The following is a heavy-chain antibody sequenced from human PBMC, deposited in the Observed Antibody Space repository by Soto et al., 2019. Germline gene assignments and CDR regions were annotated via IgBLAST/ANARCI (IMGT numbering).Heavy chain of an antibody. Sequence: AGSLCLSCAASGLTFSDRYLDWVRQAPGKGLEWVGRIRKKTNSYTTEYAASVKGRFIISRDDSTNSLYLQMSSLKTEDTAVYYCTTVTTVDYYFDYWGQGTLVTVSS. J-gene: IGHJ4*02. CDR1: GLTFSDRY. CDR2: IRKKTNSYTT. CDR3: TTVTTVDYYFDY. D-gene: IGHD4-17*01. V-gene: IGHV3-72*01.